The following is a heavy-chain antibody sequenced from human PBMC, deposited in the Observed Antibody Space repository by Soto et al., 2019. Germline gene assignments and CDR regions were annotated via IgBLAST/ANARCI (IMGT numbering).Heavy chain of an antibody. CDR2: INHSGST. CDR3: SRGGLRYFDWLPRVYYFDY. V-gene: IGHV4-34*01. D-gene: IGHD3-9*01. Sequence: SEILSLTCAVYGGSFSGYYWSWIRQPPGTGLEWIGEINHSGSTNYNPSLKSRVTISVDTSKNQFSLKLSSVTAADTAVYYCSRGGLRYFDWLPRVYYFDYWGQGTLVTVSS. CDR1: GGSFSGYY. J-gene: IGHJ4*02.